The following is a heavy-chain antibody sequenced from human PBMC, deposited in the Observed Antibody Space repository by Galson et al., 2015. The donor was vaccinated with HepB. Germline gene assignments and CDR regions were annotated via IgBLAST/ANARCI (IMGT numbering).Heavy chain of an antibody. CDR2: ISSSSSYI. CDR1: GFTFSSYS. Sequence: SLRLSCAASGFTFSSYSMNWVRQAPGKGLEWVSSISSSSSYIYYADSVKGRFTISRDNAKNSLYLQMNSLRAEDTAVYYCAREAYGDYVQGYYYYMDVWGKGTTVTVSS. J-gene: IGHJ6*03. V-gene: IGHV3-21*01. D-gene: IGHD4-17*01. CDR3: AREAYGDYVQGYYYYMDV.